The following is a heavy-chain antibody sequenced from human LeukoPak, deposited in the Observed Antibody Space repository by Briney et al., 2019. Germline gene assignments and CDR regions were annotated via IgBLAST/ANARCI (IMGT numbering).Heavy chain of an antibody. CDR3: ARDLSRSYYYGSGRHYYYYYMDV. J-gene: IGHJ6*03. CDR2: TYYRSKWYN. CDR1: GDSVSSNSAA. Sequence: SQTLSLTCAISGDSVSSNSAAWNWIRQSPSRGLEWLGRTYYRSKWYNDYAVSVKSRITINPDTSKNQFSLQLNSVTLEDTAVYYCARDLSRSYYYGSGRHYYYYYMDVWGKGTTVTVSS. V-gene: IGHV6-1*01. D-gene: IGHD3-10*01.